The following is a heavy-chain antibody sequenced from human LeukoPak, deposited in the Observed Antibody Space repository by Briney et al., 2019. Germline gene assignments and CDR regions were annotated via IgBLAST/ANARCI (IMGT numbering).Heavy chain of an antibody. CDR3: AKAYHSALFDY. V-gene: IGHV3-30*18. CDR2: ISYDGSNK. CDR1: GFTFSNYA. D-gene: IGHD1-14*01. Sequence: PGGSLRLSCAVSGFTFSNYAMTWVRQAPGKGLEGVAVISYDGSNKYYADSVKGRFTISRDNSKNTLYLQMNSLRAEDTAVYYCAKAYHSALFDYWGQGTLVTVSS. J-gene: IGHJ4*02.